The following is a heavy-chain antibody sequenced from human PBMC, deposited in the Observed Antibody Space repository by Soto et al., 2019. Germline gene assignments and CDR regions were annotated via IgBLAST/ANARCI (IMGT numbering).Heavy chain of an antibody. CDR3: ARAGDYTDSFRFDP. J-gene: IGHJ5*02. Sequence: QVQMQESGPGLVKPSQTLSLTCSVSGGSITSGGYYWTWIRQHPEKGLEWIGYIYYTGSTNYNPSLRSRVTISRDTSKNQFSLRLSSVTAADTAVYYCARAGDYTDSFRFDPWGQGTLVTVSS. D-gene: IGHD4-17*01. CDR2: IYYTGST. V-gene: IGHV4-31*03. CDR1: GGSITSGGYY.